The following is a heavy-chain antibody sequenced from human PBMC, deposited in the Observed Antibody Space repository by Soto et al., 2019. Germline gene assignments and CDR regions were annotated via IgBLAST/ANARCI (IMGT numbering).Heavy chain of an antibody. Sequence: GGSLRLSCAASGFTFSSYSMNWVRQAPGKGLEWVSFISSSSCTIYYADSVKGRFTISRDNAKNSLYLQMNSLRDEDTAVYYCARSAYSSVSGWFDPWGQGTLVTVSS. V-gene: IGHV3-48*02. CDR1: GFTFSSYS. CDR2: ISSSSCTI. D-gene: IGHD6-19*01. J-gene: IGHJ5*02. CDR3: ARSAYSSVSGWFDP.